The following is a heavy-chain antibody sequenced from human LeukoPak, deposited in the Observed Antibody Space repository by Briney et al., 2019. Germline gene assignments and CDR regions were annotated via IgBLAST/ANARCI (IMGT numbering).Heavy chain of an antibody. V-gene: IGHV3-20*04. CDR1: GFTFDDYG. D-gene: IGHD3-9*01. Sequence: PGGSLRLSCAASGFTFDDYGMSWVRKAPGKGLEWVSGINWNGGSTGYADSVKGRFTISRDNAKNSLYLQMNSLRAEDTALYYCARGGYYDILTRPFFDYWGQGTLVAVSS. J-gene: IGHJ4*02. CDR3: ARGGYYDILTRPFFDY. CDR2: INWNGGST.